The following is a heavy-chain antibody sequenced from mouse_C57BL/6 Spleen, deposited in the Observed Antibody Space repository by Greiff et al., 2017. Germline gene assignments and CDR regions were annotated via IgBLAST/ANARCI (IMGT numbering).Heavy chain of an antibody. J-gene: IGHJ2*01. CDR3: ARGGKNLFDY. V-gene: IGHV3-6*01. CDR2: ISYDGSN. Sequence: ESGPGLVKPSQSLSLTCSVTGYSITSGYYWNWIRQFPGNKLEWMGYISYDGSNNYNPSLKNRISITRDTSKNQFFLKLNSVTTEDTATYYCARGGKNLFDYWGQGTTLTVSS. CDR1: GYSITSGYY.